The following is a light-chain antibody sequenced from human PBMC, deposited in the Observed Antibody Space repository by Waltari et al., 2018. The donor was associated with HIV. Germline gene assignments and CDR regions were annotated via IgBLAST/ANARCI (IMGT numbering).Light chain of an antibody. Sequence: SYELTQPPSVSVSPGQTASITCSGDKLGDKYTCWYQQKAGQSPVLVIYQDSKRPSGIPERFSGSNSGNTATLTISGTHSMDDADYYCQAWDSNTGVFGGGTKLTVL. CDR1: KLGDKY. CDR3: QAWDSNTGV. V-gene: IGLV3-1*01. CDR2: QDS. J-gene: IGLJ2*01.